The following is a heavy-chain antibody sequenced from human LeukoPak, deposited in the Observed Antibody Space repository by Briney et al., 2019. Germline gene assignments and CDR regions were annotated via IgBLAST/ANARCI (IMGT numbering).Heavy chain of an antibody. D-gene: IGHD2-2*01. CDR3: ARTVVVPAAVLGRWFDP. V-gene: IGHV4-59*08. Sequence: PSETLSLTCTVSGGSISSYYWSWIRQPPGKGLEWIGHIYYSGSTNYNPSLKSRVTISVDTSKNQFSLKLSSVTAADTAVYYCARTVVVPAAVLGRWFDPWGQGTLVTVSS. CDR2: IYYSGST. J-gene: IGHJ5*02. CDR1: GGSISSYY.